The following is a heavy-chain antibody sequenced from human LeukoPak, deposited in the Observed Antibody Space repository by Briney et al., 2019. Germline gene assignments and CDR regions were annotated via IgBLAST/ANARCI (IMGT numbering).Heavy chain of an antibody. Sequence: GGSLRLSCAASGFTFSSYAMNWVRQAPGKGLEWVSAISGSGGSTYYVDSVKGRFTISRDNSKNTLHLQMNSLRVEDTAVYYCAKVAGYSSSWPNWFDSWGQGTLVTVSS. J-gene: IGHJ5*01. CDR2: ISGSGGST. D-gene: IGHD6-13*01. CDR1: GFTFSSYA. CDR3: AKVAGYSSSWPNWFDS. V-gene: IGHV3-23*01.